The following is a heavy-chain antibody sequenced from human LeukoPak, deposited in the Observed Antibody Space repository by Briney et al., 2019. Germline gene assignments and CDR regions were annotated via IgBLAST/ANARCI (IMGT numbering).Heavy chain of an antibody. Sequence: PSETLSLTCAVYGGSFSGYYGSWIRQPPGKGLEWIGEINHSGSTNYNPSLKSRVTISVDTSKNQFSLKLSSVTAADTAVYYCARRGLRNDYWGQGTLVTVSS. J-gene: IGHJ4*02. V-gene: IGHV4-34*01. D-gene: IGHD3-10*01. CDR1: GGSFSGYY. CDR3: ARRGLRNDY. CDR2: INHSGST.